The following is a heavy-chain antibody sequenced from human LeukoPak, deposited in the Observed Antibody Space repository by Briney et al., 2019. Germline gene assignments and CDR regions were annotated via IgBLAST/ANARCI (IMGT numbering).Heavy chain of an antibody. V-gene: IGHV4-34*01. Sequence: KASETLSLTCAVYGGSFSSYYWSWIRQPPGKGLEWIGEINHSGSTNYNPSLKSRVTISVDTSKNQSSLKLSPVTTAAPAVIYCARVEKDIVVVPAARWFDPWGQGALVTVSS. D-gene: IGHD2-2*01. CDR2: INHSGST. J-gene: IGHJ5*02. CDR1: GGSFSSYY. CDR3: ARVEKDIVVVPAARWFDP.